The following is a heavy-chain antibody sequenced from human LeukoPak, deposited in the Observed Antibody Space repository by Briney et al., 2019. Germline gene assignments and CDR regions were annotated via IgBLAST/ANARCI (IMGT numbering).Heavy chain of an antibody. Sequence: GGSLRLSCAASGFTFSSYAMSWVRQAPGKGLEWVSGISGRGDNTSYADSVKGRFTISRDNSKNTLHLQMNSLRAEDTAVYYCARDTYDDYVPLDYWGQGTLVTVSS. D-gene: IGHD4-17*01. J-gene: IGHJ4*02. V-gene: IGHV3-23*01. CDR3: ARDTYDDYVPLDY. CDR1: GFTFSSYA. CDR2: ISGRGDNT.